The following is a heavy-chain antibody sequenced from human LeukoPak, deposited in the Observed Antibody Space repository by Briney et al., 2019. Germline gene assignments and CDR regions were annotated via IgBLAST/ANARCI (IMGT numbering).Heavy chain of an antibody. D-gene: IGHD6-19*01. Sequence: GGSLRLSCAAPGFIFDDYAIHWVRQAPGKGLEWVSLISGDGGSTFYADSVKGRFTISRDNSKNSLSLQMSSLRSEDTALYYCTRESKRSGWYGYWGQGTLVTVSS. CDR2: ISGDGGST. J-gene: IGHJ4*02. CDR1: GFIFDDYA. CDR3: TRESKRSGWYGY. V-gene: IGHV3-43*02.